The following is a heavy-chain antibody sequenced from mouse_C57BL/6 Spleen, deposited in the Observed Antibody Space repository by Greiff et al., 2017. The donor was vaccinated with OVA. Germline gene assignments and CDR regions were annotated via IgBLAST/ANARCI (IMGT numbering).Heavy chain of an antibody. D-gene: IGHD1-1*01. CDR1: GYSITSGYY. CDR3: AREPITTVVAFDY. CDR2: ISYDGSN. J-gene: IGHJ2*01. V-gene: IGHV3-6*01. Sequence: EVQLVESGPGLVKPSQSLSLTCSVTGYSITSGYYWNWIRQFPGNKLEWMGYISYDGSNNYNPSLKNRISITRDTSKNQFFLKLNSVTTEDTATYYCAREPITTVVAFDYWGQGTTLTVSS.